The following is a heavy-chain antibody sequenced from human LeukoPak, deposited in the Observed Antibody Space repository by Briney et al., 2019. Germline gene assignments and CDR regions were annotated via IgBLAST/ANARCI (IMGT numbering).Heavy chain of an antibody. CDR2: ISGSGGST. D-gene: IGHD3-3*01. CDR1: GFTFSTYA. V-gene: IGHV3-23*01. Sequence: TGGSLRLSCAASGFTFSTYAMNWVRQAPGKGLEWVSAISGSGGSTNYADSVKGRYTISRDNSKSTVYLQMNSLRAEDTAVYYCTKGNDFWNVYYDYWGQGTLVTVSS. CDR3: TKGNDFWNVYYDY. J-gene: IGHJ4*02.